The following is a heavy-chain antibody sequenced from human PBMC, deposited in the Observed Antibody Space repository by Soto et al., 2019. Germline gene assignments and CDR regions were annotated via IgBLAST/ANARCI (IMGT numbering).Heavy chain of an antibody. CDR3: ARCQYHGSAGFYTNRYFYGVDV. Sequence: SETLSLTXAVSGGSFSNYYWTWIRQPPGAGLEWIGEVNDSGSTSYSPALKSRVTISVDSSKNQFSLILTSATAADRAVYFCARCQYHGSAGFYTNRYFYGVDVWGQGTTVTVSS. V-gene: IGHV4-34*01. CDR1: GGSFSNYY. CDR2: VNDSGST. D-gene: IGHD3-22*01. J-gene: IGHJ6*02.